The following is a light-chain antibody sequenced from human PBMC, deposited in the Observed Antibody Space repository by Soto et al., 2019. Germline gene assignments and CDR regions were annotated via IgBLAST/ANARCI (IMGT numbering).Light chain of an antibody. CDR1: SSDVGGYNY. Sequence: QSALTQPPSASGSPGQSVTISCTGTSSDVGGYNYVSWFQQHPGKAPKLMIYEVSKRPSGVPDRFSGSKSGNTASLTVSGLQAQDEPDYFCISYAGSHHVFGTGTKLTVL. CDR2: EVS. CDR3: ISYAGSHHV. V-gene: IGLV2-8*01. J-gene: IGLJ1*01.